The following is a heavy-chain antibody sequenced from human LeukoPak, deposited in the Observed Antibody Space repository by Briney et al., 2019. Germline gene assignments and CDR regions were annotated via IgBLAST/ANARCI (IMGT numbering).Heavy chain of an antibody. V-gene: IGHV1-2*02. CDR1: GYTFTGYY. CDR2: INPNSGGT. J-gene: IGHJ4*02. Sequence: VASVKVSCKASGYTFTGYYMHWVRQAPGQGLEWMGWINPNSGGTNYAQKFQGRVTMTRDTSISTAYMELSRLRSDDTAVYYCASSRYCSGGSCYHFDYWGQGTLVTVSS. CDR3: ASSRYCSGGSCYHFDY. D-gene: IGHD2-15*01.